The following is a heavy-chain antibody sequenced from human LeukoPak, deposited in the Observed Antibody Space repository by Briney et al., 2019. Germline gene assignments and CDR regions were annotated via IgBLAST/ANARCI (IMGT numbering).Heavy chain of an antibody. Sequence: SGGSLRLSCAAFGFTFSDYEINWVRQAPGKGLEWISCISTSGSTTYYADSVKGRFTISRDNAKNSLFLQMNTLTAEDTAVYYCARGALHVFDYWGQGTPVTVSS. J-gene: IGHJ4*02. V-gene: IGHV3-48*03. D-gene: IGHD3-10*02. CDR2: ISTSGSTT. CDR1: GFTFSDYE. CDR3: ARGALHVFDY.